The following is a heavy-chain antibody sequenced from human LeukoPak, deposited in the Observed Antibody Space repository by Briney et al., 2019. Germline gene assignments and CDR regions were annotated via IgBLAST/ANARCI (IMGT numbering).Heavy chain of an antibody. J-gene: IGHJ3*02. Sequence: GGSLRLSCAASGFTFSRHSINWVRQAPGKGLEWVSSISSSSSYIYYADSVKGRFTISRDNAKNTLYLQMNSLRAEDTAVYYCARALMVRGVMVNAFDIWGQGTMVTVSS. V-gene: IGHV3-21*01. D-gene: IGHD3-10*01. CDR3: ARALMVRGVMVNAFDI. CDR2: ISSSSSYI. CDR1: GFTFSRHS.